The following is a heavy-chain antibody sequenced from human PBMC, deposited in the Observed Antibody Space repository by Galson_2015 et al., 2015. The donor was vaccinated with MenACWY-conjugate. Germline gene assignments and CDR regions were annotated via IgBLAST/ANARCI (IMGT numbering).Heavy chain of an antibody. CDR1: GYSFTSYW. D-gene: IGHD3-22*01. Sequence: QSGAEVKKPGESLRISCKGSGYSFTSYWISWVRQMPGKGLEWMGRIDPSDSYTNYSPSFQGHVTISADKPISTAYLQWSSLKASDTAMYYCARMAYYYDSSGRHDAFDIWGQGTMVTVSS. V-gene: IGHV5-10-1*01. CDR2: IDPSDSYT. J-gene: IGHJ3*02. CDR3: ARMAYYYDSSGRHDAFDI.